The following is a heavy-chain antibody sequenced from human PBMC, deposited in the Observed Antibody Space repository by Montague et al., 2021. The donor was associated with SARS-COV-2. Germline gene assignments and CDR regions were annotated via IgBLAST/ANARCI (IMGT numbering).Heavy chain of an antibody. D-gene: IGHD1-1*01. Sequence: SETLSLTCTVSGGSISSSSYYWGWIRQPPGKGPEWIGSIYYSGTTXYSPPLRSRVTMSVDTSKNQFSLRLSSVTAADTAVFYCAREDAGGWYFDLWGRGTLVTVSS. CDR2: IYYSGTT. J-gene: IGHJ2*01. CDR3: AREDAGGWYFDL. V-gene: IGHV4-39*02. CDR1: GGSISSSSYY.